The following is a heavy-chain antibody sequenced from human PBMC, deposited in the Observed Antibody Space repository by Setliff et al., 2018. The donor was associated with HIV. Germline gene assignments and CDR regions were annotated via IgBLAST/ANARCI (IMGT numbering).Heavy chain of an antibody. J-gene: IGHJ4*02. CDR1: GGSISVHY. V-gene: IGHV4-59*11. CDR3: TIPASSLAPN. Sequence: SETLSLTCTVSGGSISVHYWSWLRQPPGKGLEWIGYMYASGSTDYNPSLKSRVTISVDRFRNQFSLQLRSVTAADTAVYYCTIPASSLAPNWGRGTQVTVSS. CDR2: MYASGST.